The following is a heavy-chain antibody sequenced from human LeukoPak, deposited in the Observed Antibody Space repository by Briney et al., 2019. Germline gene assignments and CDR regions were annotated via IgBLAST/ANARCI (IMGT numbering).Heavy chain of an antibody. CDR3: ARQGYWSGYFVFDY. CDR2: IYYTGTT. Sequence: PSETLSLTCTVSGGSISNYYWSWIRQPPGKGLEYIGFIYYTGTTNYNPSLKSRVTISVDTSKNQFSLKLCSVTAADTAVYYCARQGYWSGYFVFDYWGQGALVTVSS. J-gene: IGHJ4*02. CDR1: GGSISNYY. D-gene: IGHD3-3*01. V-gene: IGHV4-59*08.